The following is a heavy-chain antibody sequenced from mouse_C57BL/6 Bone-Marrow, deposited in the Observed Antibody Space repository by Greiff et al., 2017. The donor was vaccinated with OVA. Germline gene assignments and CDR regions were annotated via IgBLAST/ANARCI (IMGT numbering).Heavy chain of an antibody. V-gene: IGHV3-6*01. CDR1: GYSITSGYY. Sequence: EVQRVESGPGLVKPSQSLSLTCSVTGYSITSGYYWNWIRQFPGNKLEWMGYISYDGSNNYNPSLKNRISITRDTSKNQFFLKLNSVTTEDTATYYCARFLAYWGQGTLVTVSA. CDR2: ISYDGSN. J-gene: IGHJ3*01. CDR3: ARFLAY.